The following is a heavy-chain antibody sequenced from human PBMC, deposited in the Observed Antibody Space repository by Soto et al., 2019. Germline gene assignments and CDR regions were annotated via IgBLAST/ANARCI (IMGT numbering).Heavy chain of an antibody. Sequence: ESGGGLVQPGGSLRLSCAASDFTFSNYWMSWVHQAPGKGLEWVANMKQDGSEKDYVGSVKGRFTISRDNAKNSLYLQMNSLTTEDTAVYYCARLITPRVLDSWGQGTLVTVSS. CDR2: MKQDGSEK. V-gene: IGHV3-7*05. J-gene: IGHJ4*02. CDR1: DFTFSNYW. D-gene: IGHD1-20*01. CDR3: ARLITPRVLDS.